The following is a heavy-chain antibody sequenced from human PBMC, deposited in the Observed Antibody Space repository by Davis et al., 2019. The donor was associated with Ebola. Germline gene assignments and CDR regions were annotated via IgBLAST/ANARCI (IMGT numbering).Heavy chain of an antibody. J-gene: IGHJ6*02. V-gene: IGHV1-69*13. CDR3: AVLRFPDRSYYYGMDV. D-gene: IGHD3-3*01. CDR2: IIPIFGTA. Sequence: SVKVSCKASGGTFSSYAISWVRQAPGQGLEWMGGIIPIFGTANYAQKFQGRVTITADESTSTAYMELSSLRSEDTAVYYCAVLRFPDRSYYYGMDVWGQGTTVTVSS. CDR1: GGTFSSYA.